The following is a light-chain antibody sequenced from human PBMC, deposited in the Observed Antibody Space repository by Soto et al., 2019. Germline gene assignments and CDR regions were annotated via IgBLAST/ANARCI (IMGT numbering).Light chain of an antibody. Sequence: EIVLTQSPATLSLSPGESATLSCRATRSVSSYLAWYQQKPGQAPRLLIYDASSRPTDIPDRFSGSGSGTDFTLTISRLEPEDFAVYYCQQYGSSSRLTFGGGTKVDIK. J-gene: IGKJ4*01. CDR1: RSVSSY. CDR2: DAS. CDR3: QQYGSSSRLT. V-gene: IGKV3-20*01.